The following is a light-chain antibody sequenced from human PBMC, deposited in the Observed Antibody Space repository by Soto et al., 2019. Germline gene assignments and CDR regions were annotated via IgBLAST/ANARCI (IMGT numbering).Light chain of an antibody. V-gene: IGKV1-5*01. Sequence: DIQMTQYPSTLSASVGDRVTIACRASQSISSGLAWYQQKPGKAPKLLIYPASTLQSGVPSRFSRSGSGTEFTLTISSLQPEDFATYYCQQVNSYPITFGQGTRLEIK. CDR3: QQVNSYPIT. J-gene: IGKJ5*01. CDR2: PAS. CDR1: QSISSG.